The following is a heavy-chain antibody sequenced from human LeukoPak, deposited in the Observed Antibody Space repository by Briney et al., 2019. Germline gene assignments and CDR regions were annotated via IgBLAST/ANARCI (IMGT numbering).Heavy chain of an antibody. CDR2: IYNSGST. D-gene: IGHD5-12*01. CDR1: GDSFSYFY. J-gene: IGHJ4*02. V-gene: IGHV4-59*01. Sequence: SETLSLTCTVSGDSFSYFYWSWIRQPPGKGLEWIGYIYNSGSTSYNPSLKSRVTISLDTSKNQFSLKLSSVTAADTAVYYCARDGYSGNDGLWGQGTLVTVSS. CDR3: ARDGYSGNDGL.